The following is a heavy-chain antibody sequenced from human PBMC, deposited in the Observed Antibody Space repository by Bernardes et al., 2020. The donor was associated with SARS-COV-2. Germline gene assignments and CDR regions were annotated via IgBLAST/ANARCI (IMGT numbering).Heavy chain of an antibody. CDR3: AREAPGIQRAFDI. D-gene: IGHD5-18*01. Sequence: SETLSLTCTVSGGSISSYYWSWIRQPPGKGLEWIGYIYYSGSTNYNPSLKSRVTISVDTSKNQFSLKLSSVTAADTAVYYCAREAPGIQRAFDIWCQGTIVTVSS. CDR1: GGSISSYY. CDR2: IYYSGST. V-gene: IGHV4-59*01. J-gene: IGHJ3*02.